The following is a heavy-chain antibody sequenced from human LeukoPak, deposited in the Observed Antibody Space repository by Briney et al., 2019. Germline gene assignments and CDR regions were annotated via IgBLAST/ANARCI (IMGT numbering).Heavy chain of an antibody. J-gene: IGHJ4*02. CDR1: GYSFTSYW. CDR2: IYPGDSDT. Sequence: GESLKTSCKGSGYSFTSYWIGWVRQMPGKGLEWMGIIYPGDSDTRYSPSFQGQVTISADKSISTAYLQWSSLKASDTAMYYCAGGDYYDSSGYYPVGTYWGQGTLVTVSS. V-gene: IGHV5-51*01. CDR3: AGGDYYDSSGYYPVGTY. D-gene: IGHD3-22*01.